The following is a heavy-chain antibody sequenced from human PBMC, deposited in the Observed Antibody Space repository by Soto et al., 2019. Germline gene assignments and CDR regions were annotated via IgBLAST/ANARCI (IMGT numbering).Heavy chain of an antibody. V-gene: IGHV4-59*01. CDR3: ARDDSSTNAFDI. D-gene: IGHD6-13*01. Sequence: SETLSLTCTVSGGSISSYYWSWIRQPPGKGLEWIGYIYYSGSTDYNPSLKSRATISVDTSKNQFSLKLSSVTAADTAVYYCARDDSSTNAFDIWGQGTMVTLSS. J-gene: IGHJ3*02. CDR1: GGSISSYY. CDR2: IYYSGST.